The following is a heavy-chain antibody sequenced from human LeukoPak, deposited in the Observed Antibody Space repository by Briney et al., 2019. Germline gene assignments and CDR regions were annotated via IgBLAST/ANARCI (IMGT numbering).Heavy chain of an antibody. D-gene: IGHD6-13*01. CDR2: IIPIFGTA. V-gene: IGHV1-69*13. CDR1: GGTFSSYA. Sequence: GASVKFSCKASGGTFSSYAISWVRQAPGQGLEWMGGIIPIFGTANYAQKFQGRVTITADESTSTAYMELSSLRSEETAVYYCARDLHSSSWYTEVCWGQGTLVTVSS. J-gene: IGHJ4*02. CDR3: ARDLHSSSWYTEVC.